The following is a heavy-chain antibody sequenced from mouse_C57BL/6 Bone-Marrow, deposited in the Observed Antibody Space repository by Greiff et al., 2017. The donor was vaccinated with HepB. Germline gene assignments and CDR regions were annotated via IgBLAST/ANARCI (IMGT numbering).Heavy chain of an antibody. J-gene: IGHJ3*01. CDR3: AIFYYGFFAY. Sequence: DVQLQESGPGLVKPSQSLSLTCSVTGYSITSGYYWNWIRQFPGNKLEWMGYISYDGSNNYNPSLKNRISITRDTSKNQFFLKLNSVTTEDTATYYCAIFYYGFFAYWGQGTLVTVSA. CDR2: ISYDGSN. D-gene: IGHD2-1*01. V-gene: IGHV3-6*01. CDR1: GYSITSGYY.